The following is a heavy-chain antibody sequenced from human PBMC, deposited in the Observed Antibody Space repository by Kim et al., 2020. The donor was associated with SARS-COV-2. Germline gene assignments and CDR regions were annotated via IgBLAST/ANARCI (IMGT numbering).Heavy chain of an antibody. J-gene: IGHJ1*01. V-gene: IGHV3-15*01. CDR2: IKSNTVSGTT. Sequence: GGSLRLSCGAFGFTFRNAWMSWVRQAPGEGLEWVGRIKSNTVSGTTVYAVPVKVTFTISRANSKHTLYLQRISPEIEDPAVCYRTTGGGRRGQGTLVTLS. CDR3: TTGGGR. CDR1: GFTFRNAW. D-gene: IGHD1-26*01.